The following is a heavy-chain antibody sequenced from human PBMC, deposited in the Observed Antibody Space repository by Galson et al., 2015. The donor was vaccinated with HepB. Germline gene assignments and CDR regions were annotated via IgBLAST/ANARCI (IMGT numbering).Heavy chain of an antibody. Sequence: SLRLSCAASGFTFSSYWMSWVRQAPGKGLEWVANIKQDGSEKYYVDSVKGRFTISRDNAKNSLYLQMNSLRAEDTAVYYCASGSYYDYYYYGMDVWGQGTTVTVSS. CDR1: GFTFSSYW. J-gene: IGHJ6*02. D-gene: IGHD1-26*01. V-gene: IGHV3-7*03. CDR3: ASGSYYDYYYYGMDV. CDR2: IKQDGSEK.